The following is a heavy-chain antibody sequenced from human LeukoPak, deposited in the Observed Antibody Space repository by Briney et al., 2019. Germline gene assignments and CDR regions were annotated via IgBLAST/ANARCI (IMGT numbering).Heavy chain of an antibody. J-gene: IGHJ4*02. CDR3: AKGGKWDVTPFDY. D-gene: IGHD1-26*01. CDR2: ISGGGGST. CDR1: GFTFTSHS. V-gene: IGHV3-23*01. Sequence: GGSLRLSCAASGFTFTSHSMNWVRQAPGKGLEWVSTISGGGGSTYYTDSVKGRFTISRDNSKNTLYLQVNSLRAEDTAVYYCAKGGKWDVTPFDYWGQGTLVTVSS.